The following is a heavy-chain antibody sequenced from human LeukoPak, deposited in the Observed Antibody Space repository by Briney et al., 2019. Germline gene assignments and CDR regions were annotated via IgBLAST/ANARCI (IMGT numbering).Heavy chain of an antibody. D-gene: IGHD3-22*01. Sequence: PGGSLRLSCAASGFTFSSYGMHWVRQAPGKGLEWVAFIWYDGSNKYYADSVKGRFTISRDNSKNTLYLQMNSLRAEDTAVYYCANAGSSGYPSDYWGQGTLVTVSS. CDR1: GFTFSSYG. CDR2: IWYDGSNK. V-gene: IGHV3-30*02. CDR3: ANAGSSGYPSDY. J-gene: IGHJ4*02.